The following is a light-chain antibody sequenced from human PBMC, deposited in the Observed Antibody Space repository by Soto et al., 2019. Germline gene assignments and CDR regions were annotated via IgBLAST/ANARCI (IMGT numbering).Light chain of an antibody. Sequence: DIQMTQSPSSVSASVGDRVTITCRATQGISNWLAWYQQKPGQATKLLIYAATSLQDGVPLRFSGSGSGADFTLTISALQPEDFATYYCQQANSLPLTFGGGTKVEIK. CDR1: QGISNW. CDR2: AAT. CDR3: QQANSLPLT. V-gene: IGKV1-12*01. J-gene: IGKJ4*01.